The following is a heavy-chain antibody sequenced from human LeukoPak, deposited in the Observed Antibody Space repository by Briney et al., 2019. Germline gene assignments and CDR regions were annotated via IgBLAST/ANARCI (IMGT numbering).Heavy chain of an antibody. CDR3: ATGGPYGSVLRPSSV. CDR1: GYTFTSYD. Sequence: ASVKVSCKASGYTFTSYDISWVRQATGQGLEWMGWMNPNSGNTGSAQKFQGRVTMTRNTSISTAYMELSSLRSEDTAVYYCATGGPYGSVLRPSSVWGQGITVTVSS. D-gene: IGHD3-10*01. CDR2: MNPNSGNT. J-gene: IGHJ6*02. V-gene: IGHV1-8*01.